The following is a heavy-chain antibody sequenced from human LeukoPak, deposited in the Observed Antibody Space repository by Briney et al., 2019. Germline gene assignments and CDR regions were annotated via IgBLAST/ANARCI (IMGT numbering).Heavy chain of an antibody. Sequence: GWSLRLSCAASGFTFSDYYMSWIHQAPGKGLEGVSYISSSGSTIYYADSVKGRFTISRDNAKNSLYLQMNSLRAEDTAVYYCARGYSYGYKPTYFDYWGQGTLVTVSS. V-gene: IGHV3-11*01. J-gene: IGHJ4*02. CDR1: GFTFSDYY. CDR3: ARGYSYGYKPTYFDY. D-gene: IGHD5-18*01. CDR2: ISSSGSTI.